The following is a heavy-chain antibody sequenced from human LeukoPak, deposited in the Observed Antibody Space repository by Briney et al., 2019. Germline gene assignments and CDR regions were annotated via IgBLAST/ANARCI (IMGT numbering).Heavy chain of an antibody. CDR3: ARALGYCSGGCYMDV. CDR2: INPDGSTT. V-gene: IGHV3-74*01. D-gene: IGHD2-15*01. J-gene: IGHJ6*03. CDR1: GFSISTYW. Sequence: GGSLRLSCAASGFSISTYWIHWVRHAPGKGLVWVSRINPDGSTTYYADSVKGRITISRDNAKNSLYLQMNSLRAEDTAVYYCARALGYCSGGCYMDVWGKGTTVTISS.